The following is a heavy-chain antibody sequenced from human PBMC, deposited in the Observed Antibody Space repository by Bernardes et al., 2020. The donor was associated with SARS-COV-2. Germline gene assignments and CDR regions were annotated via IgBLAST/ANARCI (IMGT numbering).Heavy chain of an antibody. CDR1: GYTFTSYA. J-gene: IGHJ4*02. D-gene: IGHD6-19*01. Sequence: ASVKVSCKASGYTFTSYAMHWVRQAPGQGLEWMGWINTNTGHPTYAQGFTGRFVFSLDTSVSTAYLQISSLKAEDTAVYYCARECPNSSGCVEDYWGQGTLVTVSS. V-gene: IGHV7-4-1*02. CDR2: INTNTGHP. CDR3: ARECPNSSGCVEDY.